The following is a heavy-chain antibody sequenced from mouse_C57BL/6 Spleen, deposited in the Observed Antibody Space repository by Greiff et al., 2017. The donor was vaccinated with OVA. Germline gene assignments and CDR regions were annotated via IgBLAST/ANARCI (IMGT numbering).Heavy chain of an antibody. V-gene: IGHV1-82*01. CDR1: GYAFSSSW. D-gene: IGHD1-1*01. Sequence: QVQLKQSGPELVKPGASVKISCKASGYAFSSSWMNWVKQRPGKGLEWIGRLYPGDGDTNYNGKFKGKATLTADKSSSTAYMQLSSLTSEDSAVYFCARGITTVVAPFDYWGQGTTLTVAS. CDR2: LYPGDGDT. CDR3: ARGITTVVAPFDY. J-gene: IGHJ2*01.